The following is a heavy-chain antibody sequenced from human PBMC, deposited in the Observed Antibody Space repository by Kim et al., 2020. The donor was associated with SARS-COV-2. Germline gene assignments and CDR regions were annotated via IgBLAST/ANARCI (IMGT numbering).Heavy chain of an antibody. CDR2: ISYDGSNK. J-gene: IGHJ5*02. D-gene: IGHD3-3*01. V-gene: IGHV3-30*18. CDR1: GFTFSSYG. CDR3: AKGTAMGSDYDFWSGYPAANWFDP. Sequence: GGSLRLSCAASGFTFSSYGMHWVRQAPGKGLEWVAVISYDGSNKYYADSVKGRFTISRDNSKNTLYLQMNSLRAEDTAVYYCAKGTAMGSDYDFWSGYPAANWFDPWGQGTLVTVSS.